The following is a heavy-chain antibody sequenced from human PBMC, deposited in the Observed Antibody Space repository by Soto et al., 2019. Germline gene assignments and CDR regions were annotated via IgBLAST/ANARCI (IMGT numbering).Heavy chain of an antibody. V-gene: IGHV5-51*01. Sequence: EVQLVQSGAEVKKPGESLKISCQGSGYRFTDYWIGWVRQMPGKGLEWMGIIYPGDSDTRYSPSFEGQVTISADKSITTAYLQWSSLKASDTAMYYCARSPILRGKAVAGREFDYWGQGTLVTVSS. CDR1: GYRFTDYW. CDR3: ARSPILRGKAVAGREFDY. D-gene: IGHD6-19*01. J-gene: IGHJ4*02. CDR2: IYPGDSDT.